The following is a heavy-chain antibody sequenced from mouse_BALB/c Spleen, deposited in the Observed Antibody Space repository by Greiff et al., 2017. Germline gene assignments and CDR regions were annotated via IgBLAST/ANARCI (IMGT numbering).Heavy chain of an antibody. CDR1: GYTFTSYW. V-gene: IGHV1-7*01. CDR3: ARCDPYAMDY. J-gene: IGHJ4*01. CDR2: INPSTGYT. D-gene: IGHD2-13*01. Sequence: VQLQQSGAELAKPGASVKMSCKASGYTFTSYWMHWVKQRPGQGLEWIGYINPSTGYTEYNQKFKDKATLTADKSSSTAYMQLSSLTSEDSAVYYCARCDPYAMDYWGQGTSVTVSS.